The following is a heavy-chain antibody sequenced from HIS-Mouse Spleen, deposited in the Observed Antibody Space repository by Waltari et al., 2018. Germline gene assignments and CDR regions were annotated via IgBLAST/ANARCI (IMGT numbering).Heavy chain of an antibody. CDR2: KSYDGSNT. J-gene: IGHJ4*02. CDR1: GFTFSSYA. D-gene: IGHD3-10*01. V-gene: IGHV3-30-3*01. Sequence: QVQLVESGGGVVQPGRSLRLSCAASGFTFSSYAMHWVGQAPGKGLEWVAVKSYDGSNTYYADSVKGRFTISRENSKNTLYLQMNSLRAEDTAVYYCARVTGGGYWGQGTLVTVSS. CDR3: ARVTGGGY.